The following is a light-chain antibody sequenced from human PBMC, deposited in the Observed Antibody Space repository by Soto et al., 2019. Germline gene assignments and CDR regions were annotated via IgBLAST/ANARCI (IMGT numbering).Light chain of an antibody. J-gene: IGKJ4*01. Sequence: EIVMTQSPATLSVSPGERATLSCRASQSVSSNLAWYQQKPGQAPRLLIYDTSTRATGIPARFSGSGSGTEFTLTITSLQSEPCAVYYCQQYNTWPPALTFGGGTKVKTK. CDR3: QQYNTWPPALT. CDR2: DTS. CDR1: QSVSSN. V-gene: IGKV3-15*01.